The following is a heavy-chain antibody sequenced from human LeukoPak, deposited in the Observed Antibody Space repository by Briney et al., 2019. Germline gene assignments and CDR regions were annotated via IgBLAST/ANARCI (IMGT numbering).Heavy chain of an antibody. CDR2: IYYSGST. Sequence: SETLSLTCTVSGGSISSGDYYWSWLRQPPGKGLEWIGYIYYSGSTYYNPSLKSRVTISVDTSKNQFSLKLSSVTAADTAVYYCARAALPYSTAGGAFDYWGQGTLVTVSS. CDR1: GGSISSGDYY. D-gene: IGHD6-13*01. CDR3: ARAALPYSTAGGAFDY. J-gene: IGHJ4*02. V-gene: IGHV4-30-4*01.